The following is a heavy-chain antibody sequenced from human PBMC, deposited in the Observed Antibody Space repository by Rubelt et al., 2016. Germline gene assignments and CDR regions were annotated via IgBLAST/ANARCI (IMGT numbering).Heavy chain of an antibody. Sequence: QLQLQESGPGLVKPSETLSLTCTVSGGSISSSSYYWGWIRQPPGKGLEWIGYIYYSGSTHYNPSLKSRGTISVETAKNQFSLKLSSVTAADTAVYYCARVGVSRAFDYWGRGTLVTVSS. CDR2: IYYSGST. CDR1: GGSISSSSYY. D-gene: IGHD3-3*01. V-gene: IGHV4-61*05. CDR3: ARVGVSRAFDY. J-gene: IGHJ4*02.